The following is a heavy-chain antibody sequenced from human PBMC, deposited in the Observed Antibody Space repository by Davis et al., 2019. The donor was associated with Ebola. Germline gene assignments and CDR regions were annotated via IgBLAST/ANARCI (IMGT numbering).Heavy chain of an antibody. CDR1: GGSISSSY. J-gene: IGHJ4*02. Sequence: SETLSLTCTVSGGSISSSYWSWIRQPPGKGLEWIGYIYYSESSNYNPSLKSRVTISVDTSKNHFSLKLSSVTAADTAVYYCARDTIARQFDYWGQGTLVTVSS. V-gene: IGHV4-59*12. CDR2: IYYSESS. D-gene: IGHD6-13*01. CDR3: ARDTIARQFDY.